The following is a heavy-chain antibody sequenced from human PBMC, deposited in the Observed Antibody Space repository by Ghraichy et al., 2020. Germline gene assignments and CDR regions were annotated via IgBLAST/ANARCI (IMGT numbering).Heavy chain of an antibody. J-gene: IGHJ4*02. Sequence: GESLNISCAASGFTFSSYAMSWVRQAPGKGLEWVSAISGSGGSTYYADSVKGRFTISRDNSKNTLYLQMNSLRAEDTAVYYCHLKGYCSSTSCSKYYFDYWGQGTLVTVSS. D-gene: IGHD2-2*01. CDR1: GFTFSSYA. V-gene: IGHV3-23*01. CDR3: HLKGYCSSTSCSKYYFDY. CDR2: ISGSGGST.